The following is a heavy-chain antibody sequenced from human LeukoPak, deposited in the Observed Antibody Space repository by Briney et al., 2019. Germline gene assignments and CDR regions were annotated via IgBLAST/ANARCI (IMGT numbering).Heavy chain of an antibody. CDR1: GFTFSSYA. Sequence: GGSLRLSCAASGFTFSSYAMHWVRQAPDKGLEWVAVISYDGSNKYYADSVKGRFTISRDNSKNTLYLQMNSLRAEDTAVYYCARDRWIARPVYQPLLRGRYYYYGMDVWGQGTTVTVSS. CDR2: ISYDGSNK. D-gene: IGHD2-2*01. V-gene: IGHV3-30-3*01. J-gene: IGHJ6*02. CDR3: ARDRWIARPVYQPLLRGRYYYYGMDV.